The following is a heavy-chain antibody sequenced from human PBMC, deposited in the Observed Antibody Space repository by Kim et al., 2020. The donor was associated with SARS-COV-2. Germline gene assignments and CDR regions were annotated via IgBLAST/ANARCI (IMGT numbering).Heavy chain of an antibody. CDR1: GFTFSSYA. J-gene: IGHJ5*02. V-gene: IGHV3-30*04. CDR3: ASSSPSHA. CDR2: ISYDGSNK. Sequence: GGSLRLSCAASGFTFSSYAMHWVRQAPGKGLEWVAVISYDGSNKYYADSVKGRFTISRDNSKNTLYLQMNSLRAEDTAVYYCASSSPSHAWGQGTLVTVS.